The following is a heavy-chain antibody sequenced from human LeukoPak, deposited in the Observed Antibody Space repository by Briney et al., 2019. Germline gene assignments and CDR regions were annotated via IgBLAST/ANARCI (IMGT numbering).Heavy chain of an antibody. D-gene: IGHD3-10*01. CDR1: GVTFSSYG. CDR3: AKSLVVRGVVISPYDY. J-gene: IGHJ4*02. V-gene: IGHV3-30*18. Sequence: PGRSLRLSCAASGVTFSSYGMHWVRQAPGKGLEWEAVISYDGSNRYYADSVKGRFTISRDNSKNTLYLQMNSLRAEDTAVYYCAKSLVVRGVVISPYDYWGQGTLVTVSS. CDR2: ISYDGSNR.